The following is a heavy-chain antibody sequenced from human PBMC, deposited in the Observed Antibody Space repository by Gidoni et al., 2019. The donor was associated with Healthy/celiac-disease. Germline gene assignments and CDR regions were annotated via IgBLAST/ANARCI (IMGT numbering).Heavy chain of an antibody. V-gene: IGHV1-69*01. CDR2: IIPIFGTA. CDR1: GGTFSSYA. CDR3: VGPVIAAAGTAPHYYYYGMDV. D-gene: IGHD6-13*01. J-gene: IGHJ6*02. Sequence: QVQLVHSGAEVKKPGSSVKVSCKASGGTFSSYAISWVRQAPGQGLEWMGGIIPIFGTANYAQKFQGKVTITADESTSTAYMELSSLRSEDTAVYYCVGPVIAAAGTAPHYYYYGMDVWGQGTTVTVSS.